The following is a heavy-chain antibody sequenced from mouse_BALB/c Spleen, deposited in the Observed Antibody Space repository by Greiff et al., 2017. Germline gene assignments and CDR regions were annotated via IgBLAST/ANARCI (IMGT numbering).Heavy chain of an antibody. CDR2: IYPGNSDT. V-gene: IGHV1-5*01. CDR3: TRHYYDYDAGYAMDY. CDR1: GYTFTSYW. J-gene: IGHJ4*01. Sequence: EVQLQQSGTVLARPGASEKMSCKASGYTFTSYWMHWVKQRPGQGLEWIGAIYPGNSDTSYNQKFKGKAKLTAVTSTSTAYMELSSLTNEDSAVYYCTRHYYDYDAGYAMDYWGQGTSVTVSS. D-gene: IGHD2-4*01.